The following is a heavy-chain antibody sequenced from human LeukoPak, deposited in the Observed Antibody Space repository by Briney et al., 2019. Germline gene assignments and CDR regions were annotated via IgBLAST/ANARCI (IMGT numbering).Heavy chain of an antibody. D-gene: IGHD6-13*01. CDR2: INTNTGNP. J-gene: IGHJ4*02. CDR1: GYTFTGYY. CDR3: ARKSIAAAGTVRY. V-gene: IGHV7-4-1*02. Sequence: ASVKVTRKASGYTFTGYYMHWVRQAPGQGLEWMGWINTNTGNPTYAQGFTGRFVFSLDTSVSTAYLQISGLKAEDTAVYYCARKSIAAAGTVRYWGQGTLVTVSS.